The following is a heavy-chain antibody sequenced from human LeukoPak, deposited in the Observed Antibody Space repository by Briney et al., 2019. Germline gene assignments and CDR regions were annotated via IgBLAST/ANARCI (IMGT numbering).Heavy chain of an antibody. Sequence: GGSLRLSCAASGFTFSDYTMRWVRQAPGKGLEWVSFISCDGGTTYYADSVKGRFTISRDNSKNSLYLQMNSLRAEDTTLYYCAKDRHSITTMADAFDIWGQGTMVTVSS. V-gene: IGHV3-43*01. CDR1: GFTFSDYT. J-gene: IGHJ3*02. CDR3: AKDRHSITTMADAFDI. CDR2: ISCDGGTT. D-gene: IGHD3-22*01.